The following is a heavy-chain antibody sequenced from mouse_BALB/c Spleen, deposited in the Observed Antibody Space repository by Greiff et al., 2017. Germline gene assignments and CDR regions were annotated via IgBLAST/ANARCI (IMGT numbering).Heavy chain of an antibody. CDR3: ARSYRYENYGFGY. Sequence: EVQGVESGGGLVKPGGSLKLSCAASGFTFSRYAMSWVRQTPEKRLEWVASISSGGSTYDPDSVKGRFTISRDNARNSLYLQMSSLRSEDTAMYYCARSYRYENYGFGYWGQGTLVTVSA. J-gene: IGHJ3*01. CDR2: ISSGGST. CDR1: GFTFSRYA. V-gene: IGHV5-6-5*01. D-gene: IGHD2-14*01.